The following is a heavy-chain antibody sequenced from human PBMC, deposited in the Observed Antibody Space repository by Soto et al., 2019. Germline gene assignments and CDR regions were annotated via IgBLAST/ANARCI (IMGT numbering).Heavy chain of an antibody. J-gene: IGHJ4*02. CDR3: ARWDIVVVPAAETAPGALDY. CDR1: GFTFSSYG. D-gene: IGHD2-2*01. V-gene: IGHV3-33*01. CDR2: IWYDGSNK. Sequence: GGSLRLSCAASGFTFSSYGMHWVRQAPGKGLEWVAVIWYDGSNKYYADSVKGRLPISRDNSKNTLYLQMNSLRAEDTAVYYCARWDIVVVPAAETAPGALDYWGQGTLVTVSS.